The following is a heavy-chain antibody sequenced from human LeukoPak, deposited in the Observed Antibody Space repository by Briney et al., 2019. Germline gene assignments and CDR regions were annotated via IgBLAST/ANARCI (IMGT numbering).Heavy chain of an antibody. CDR1: GFTFSGSA. J-gene: IGHJ5*02. V-gene: IGHV3-73*01. Sequence: GGSLRLSCAASGFTFSGSAMHWVRQASGKGLEWVGRIRSKGNNYATVYAASGKGRFRISRDDSKNTAYLQMNSLKTEDTAVYYCEKDPNGAVVRNNWLDPWGKGTLVSVSS. D-gene: IGHD6-19*01. CDR3: EKDPNGAVVRNNWLDP. CDR2: IRSKGNNYAT.